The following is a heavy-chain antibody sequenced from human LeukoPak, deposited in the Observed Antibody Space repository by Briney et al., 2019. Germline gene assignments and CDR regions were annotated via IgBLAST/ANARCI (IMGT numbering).Heavy chain of an antibody. D-gene: IGHD2-2*01. CDR1: GFTFSRYA. CDR3: AREGEATKFCSSSSCIPDF. V-gene: IGHV3-30*04. J-gene: IGHJ4*02. CDR2: ISYDGTNQ. Sequence: GGSLRLSCDAPGFTFSRYAFHWVRQAPGKGLEWVAVISYDGTNQYYADSVQGQFTISKDNSENTLYLQISSLRSEDTAVHYCAREGEATKFCSSSSCIPDFWGQGTLVTVSS.